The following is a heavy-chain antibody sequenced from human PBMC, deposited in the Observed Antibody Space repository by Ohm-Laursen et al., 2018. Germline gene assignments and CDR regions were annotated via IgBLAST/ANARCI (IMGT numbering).Heavy chain of an antibody. J-gene: IGHJ4*02. V-gene: IGHV4-34*01. Sequence: GTLSLTCAVYGGSFSGYYWSWIRQPPGKGLEWIGEINHSGSTNYNPSLKSRVTISVDTSKNQFSLKLSSVTAADTAVYYCARQGTSSWYPYYFDYWGQGTLVTVSS. CDR2: INHSGST. D-gene: IGHD6-13*01. CDR3: ARQGTSSWYPYYFDY. CDR1: GGSFSGYY.